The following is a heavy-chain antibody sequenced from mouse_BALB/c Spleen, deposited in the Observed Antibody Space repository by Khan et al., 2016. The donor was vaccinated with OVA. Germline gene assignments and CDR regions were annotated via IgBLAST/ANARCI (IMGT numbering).Heavy chain of an antibody. CDR3: AGEVYGSSYAWFAY. Sequence: EVELVESGGALVKPGGSLKLSCAASGFTFSAYAMSWVRQTPEKRLEWVASISSGYTTDYPDILMGRFTISRDNARNILYLQMSSLRSADTAMYYCAGEVYGSSYAWFAYWGQGTMVTVSA. J-gene: IGHJ3*01. V-gene: IGHV5-6-5*01. D-gene: IGHD1-1*01. CDR2: ISSGYTT. CDR1: GFTFSAYA.